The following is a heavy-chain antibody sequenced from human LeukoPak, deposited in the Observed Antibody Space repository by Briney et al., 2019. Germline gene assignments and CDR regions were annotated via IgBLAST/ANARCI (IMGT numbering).Heavy chain of an antibody. J-gene: IGHJ4*02. CDR2: ISGSGGST. CDR3: AKDQTAMVVNMFDY. V-gene: IGHV3-23*01. D-gene: IGHD5-18*01. Sequence: GVLRLSCAASGFTFSSYAMSWVRQAPGKGLEWVSAISGSGGSTYYADSVKGRFTISRDNSKNTLYLQMNSLRAEDTAVYYRAKDQTAMVVNMFDYWGQGTLVTVSS. CDR1: GFTFSSYA.